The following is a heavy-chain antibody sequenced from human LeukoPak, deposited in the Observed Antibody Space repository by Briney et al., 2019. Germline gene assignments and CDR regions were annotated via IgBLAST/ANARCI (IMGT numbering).Heavy chain of an antibody. CDR3: ARDPITMVRGVNYYYGMGV. V-gene: IGHV4-31*03. J-gene: IGHJ6*02. D-gene: IGHD3-10*01. CDR2: IYYSGST. Sequence: KPSQTLSLTCTVSGGSISSGGYYWSWIRQHPGKGLEWIGYIYYSGSTYHNPSLKSRVTISVDTSKNQFSLKLSSVTAADTAVYYCARDPITMVRGVNYYYGMGVWGQGTTVTVSS. CDR1: GGSISSGGYY.